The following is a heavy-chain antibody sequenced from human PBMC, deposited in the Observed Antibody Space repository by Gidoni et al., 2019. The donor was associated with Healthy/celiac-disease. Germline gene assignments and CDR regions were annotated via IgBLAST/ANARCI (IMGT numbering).Heavy chain of an antibody. J-gene: IGHJ5*02. Sequence: QVQLQESGPGLVKPSQTLSLTCTVAGGSISRGGYYWSWIRQHPGKGLEWIGYIYYSGSTYYNPSLKSRVTISVDTSKNPFSLKLSSVTAADTAVYYCARGEAGSGSYLWWFDPWGQGTLVTVSS. CDR3: ARGEAGSGSYLWWFDP. D-gene: IGHD3-10*01. CDR1: GGSISRGGYY. V-gene: IGHV4-31*03. CDR2: IYYSGST.